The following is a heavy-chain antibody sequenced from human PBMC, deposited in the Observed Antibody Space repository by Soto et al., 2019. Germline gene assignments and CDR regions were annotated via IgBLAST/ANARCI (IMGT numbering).Heavy chain of an antibody. CDR3: ARVLRYSSGWYSNDWFDP. CDR2: ISAYNGNT. V-gene: IGHV1-18*01. J-gene: IGHJ5*02. Sequence: ASVKVSCKASGYTFTRYGISWVRQAPGQGLEWMGWISAYNGNTNYAQKLQGRVTMTTDTSTSTAYMELRSLRSDDTAVYYCARVLRYSSGWYSNDWFDPWGQGTLVTVSS. D-gene: IGHD6-19*01. CDR1: GYTFTRYG.